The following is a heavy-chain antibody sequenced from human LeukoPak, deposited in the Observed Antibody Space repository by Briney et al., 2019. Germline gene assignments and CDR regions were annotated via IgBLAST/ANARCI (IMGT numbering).Heavy chain of an antibody. Sequence: GGSLRLSCAASGFTVSSNYMSWVRQAPGKGLEWVSVIYSGGSTYYADSVKGRFTISRDNSKNTLYLQMNSLRAEDTAVYYCAREYYALNYFDYWGQGTLVTVSS. D-gene: IGHD1-26*01. V-gene: IGHV3-66*01. CDR2: IYSGGST. CDR3: AREYYALNYFDY. CDR1: GFTVSSNY. J-gene: IGHJ4*02.